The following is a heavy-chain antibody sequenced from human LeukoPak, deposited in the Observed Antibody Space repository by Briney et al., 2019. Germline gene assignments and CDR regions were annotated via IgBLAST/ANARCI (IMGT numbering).Heavy chain of an antibody. CDR1: GGTFTSYA. D-gene: IGHD1-26*01. CDR3: ASRESGSFPYYYYYGMDV. J-gene: IGHJ6*02. Sequence: SVKVSCKASGGTFTSYAISWVRQAPGQGLEWMGGIIPIFGTANYAQKFQGRVTITAGESTSTAYMELSSLRSEDTAVYYCASRESGSFPYYYYYGMDVWGQGTTVTVSS. V-gene: IGHV1-69*13. CDR2: IIPIFGTA.